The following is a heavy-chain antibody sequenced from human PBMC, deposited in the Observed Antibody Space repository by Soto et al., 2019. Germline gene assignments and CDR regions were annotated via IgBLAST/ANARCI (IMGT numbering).Heavy chain of an antibody. CDR3: ARHKFYRAIMDY. CDR1: GGSISSSSYY. D-gene: IGHD1-26*01. CDR2: IYYSGST. Sequence: QLQLQESGPGLVKPSETLSLTCTVSGGSISSSSYYWGWIRQPPGKGLEWIGSIYYSGSTYYNPSLKRRNTVSGDTSNKHFFLKLSSVTAADTAVYYCARHKFYRAIMDYWGQGTLVTVSA. J-gene: IGHJ4*02. V-gene: IGHV4-39*01.